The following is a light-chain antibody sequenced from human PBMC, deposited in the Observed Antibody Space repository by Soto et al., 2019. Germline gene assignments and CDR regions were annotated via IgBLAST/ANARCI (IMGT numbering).Light chain of an antibody. Sequence: QSALTQPRSVSGSPGQSVTISCTGTSSDVGGYNYVSWYQQHPGKAPKLMIYDVSGRPSGVPDRFSGSKSGNAASLTISGLQAEDEADYYCSSFTTSHTYIFGTGTKLTVL. CDR2: DVS. CDR1: SSDVGGYNY. J-gene: IGLJ1*01. CDR3: SSFTTSHTYI. V-gene: IGLV2-11*01.